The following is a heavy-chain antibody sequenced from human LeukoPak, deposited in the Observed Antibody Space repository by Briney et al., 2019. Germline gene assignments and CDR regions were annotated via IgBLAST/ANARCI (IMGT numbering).Heavy chain of an antibody. CDR1: GGSISSYY. D-gene: IGHD4-17*01. V-gene: IGHV4-59*01. J-gene: IGHJ4*02. CDR2: IYYSGST. Sequence: SETLSLTCTVSGGSISSYYWSWLRQPPGKGLEWIGYIYYSGSTNYNPSLKSRVTISVDTSKNQFSLKLSSVTAADTAVYYCAREDYGDGFDYWGQGTLVTVSS. CDR3: AREDYGDGFDY.